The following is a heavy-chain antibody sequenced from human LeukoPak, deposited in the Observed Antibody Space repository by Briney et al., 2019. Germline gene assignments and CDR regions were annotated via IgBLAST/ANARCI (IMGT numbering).Heavy chain of an antibody. J-gene: IGHJ5*02. CDR1: GVTFISNA. Sequence: GASVKLSCTASGVTFISNAITWVRQAPGQGLEWMGGIIPIVGITDHAQKFQGRVTITADKSTNTAYMELSSLRSEDTAVYYCASGRMTTETTYCFDPWGQGTLITVSS. CDR2: IIPIVGIT. CDR3: ASGRMTTETTYCFDP. D-gene: IGHD4-11*01. V-gene: IGHV1-69*10.